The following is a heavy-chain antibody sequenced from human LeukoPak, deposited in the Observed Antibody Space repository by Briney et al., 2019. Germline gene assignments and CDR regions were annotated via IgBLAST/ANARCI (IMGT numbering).Heavy chain of an antibody. J-gene: IGHJ4*02. Sequence: SETLSLTCTVSGGSISSSSYYWGWIRQPPGKGLEWIGTIYYSGRTYYNPSLKSRVTISVDTSKNQFPLKLSSVTAADTAVYYCARGLGYGDYSDYFDYWGQGTLVTVSS. CDR3: ARGLGYGDYSDYFDY. CDR2: IYYSGRT. V-gene: IGHV4-39*06. D-gene: IGHD4-17*01. CDR1: GGSISSSSYY.